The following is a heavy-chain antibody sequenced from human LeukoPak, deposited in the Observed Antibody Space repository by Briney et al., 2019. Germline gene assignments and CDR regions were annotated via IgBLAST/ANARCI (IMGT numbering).Heavy chain of an antibody. V-gene: IGHV3-30*18. CDR2: ISYDGSNK. J-gene: IGHJ5*02. Sequence: PGGSLRLSCGASGITFSSYGMHWVRQAPGKGPEWVASISYDGSNKYYADSVKGRFTISRDNSKNTLYLQMNSLRAEDTAVYYCAKDSTPNWFDPWGQGTLVTVSS. CDR1: GITFSSYG. CDR3: AKDSTPNWFDP.